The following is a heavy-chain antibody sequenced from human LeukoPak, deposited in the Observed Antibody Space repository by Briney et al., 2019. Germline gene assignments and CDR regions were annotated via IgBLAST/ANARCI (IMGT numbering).Heavy chain of an antibody. Sequence: ASVKVSCKASGYTFTSYDINWVRQATGQGLEWMGWMNPNSGNTGYAQKFQGRVTMTRNTSTRTAYMELSTLRSEDTAVYYCARVGKLTRYYYYYMDVWGKGTTVTVSS. J-gene: IGHJ6*03. CDR1: GYTFTSYD. CDR3: ARVGKLTRYYYYYMDV. CDR2: MNPNSGNT. D-gene: IGHD7-27*01. V-gene: IGHV1-8*01.